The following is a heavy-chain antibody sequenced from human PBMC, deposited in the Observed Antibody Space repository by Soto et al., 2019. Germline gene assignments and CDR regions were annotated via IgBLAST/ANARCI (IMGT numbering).Heavy chain of an antibody. CDR1: GGSISSYY. V-gene: IGHV4-4*07. CDR3: AGEIKLGVDFWSGYRNWFDP. CDR2: IYTSGST. Sequence: PSETLSLTCTVSGGSISSYYWSWIRQPAGKGLEWIGRIYTSGSTNYNPSLKSRVTMSVDTSKNQFSLKLSSVTAADTAVYYCAGEIKLGVDFWSGYRNWFDPWGQGTLVTVSS. J-gene: IGHJ5*02. D-gene: IGHD3-3*01.